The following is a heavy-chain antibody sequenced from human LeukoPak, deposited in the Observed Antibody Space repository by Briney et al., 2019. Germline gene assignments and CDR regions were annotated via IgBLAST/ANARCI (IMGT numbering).Heavy chain of an antibody. V-gene: IGHV3-48*03. CDR3: AGAPQYYDCWSDYYGFDP. Sequence: PGGSLRLSCAASGFTFSSYEMNWVRQAPGKGLEWVSYISSSGSTIYYADSVKGRFTISRDNAKNSLYLQMNSLRAEDTAVYYCAGAPQYYDCWSDYYGFDPWGQGTLVTVSS. J-gene: IGHJ5*02. CDR2: ISSSGSTI. D-gene: IGHD3-3*01. CDR1: GFTFSSYE.